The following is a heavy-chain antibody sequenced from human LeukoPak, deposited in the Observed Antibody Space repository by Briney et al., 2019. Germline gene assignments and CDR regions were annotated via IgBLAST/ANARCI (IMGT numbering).Heavy chain of an antibody. CDR1: GGSFSGYY. CDR3: ARGRRYIVATMTLDY. V-gene: IGHV4-34*01. CDR2: INHSGST. J-gene: IGHJ4*02. Sequence: SETLSLTRAVYGGSFSGYYWSWIRQPPGKGLEWIGEINHSGSTNYNPSLKSRVTISVDTSKNQFSLKLSSVTAADTAVYYCARGRRYIVATMTLDYWGQGTLVTVSS. D-gene: IGHD5-12*01.